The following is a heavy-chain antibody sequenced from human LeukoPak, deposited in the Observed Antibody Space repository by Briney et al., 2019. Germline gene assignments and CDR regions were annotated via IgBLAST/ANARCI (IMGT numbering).Heavy chain of an antibody. CDR3: ARDPRGATYES. V-gene: IGHV3-74*03. CDR2: INSDGSIT. Sequence: PGGSLRLSCAASGFTFSSYWMHWVRHAPRKGLVWVSRINSDGSITTYADSVRGRFTVSRDNAKNTLYLQMNSLRAEDTAVYYCARDPRGATYESWGQGTLVTVSS. D-gene: IGHD1-26*01. CDR1: GFTFSSYW. J-gene: IGHJ4*02.